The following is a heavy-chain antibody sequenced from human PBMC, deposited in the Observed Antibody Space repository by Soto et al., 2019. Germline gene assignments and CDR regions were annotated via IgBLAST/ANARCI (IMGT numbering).Heavy chain of an antibody. CDR3: TRDASRDSSARGWFDP. D-gene: IGHD6-13*01. CDR2: ISSNSAYI. CDR1: GFTFRSFT. J-gene: IGHJ5*02. Sequence: LSLSCAASGFTFRSFTMNWVRQAPGEGLEWVSTISSNSAYIYYTDALRGRFTISRDNAKNSLHLQMNSLRAEDTAVYYCTRDASRDSSARGWFDPWGPGTLVTVSS. V-gene: IGHV3-21*01.